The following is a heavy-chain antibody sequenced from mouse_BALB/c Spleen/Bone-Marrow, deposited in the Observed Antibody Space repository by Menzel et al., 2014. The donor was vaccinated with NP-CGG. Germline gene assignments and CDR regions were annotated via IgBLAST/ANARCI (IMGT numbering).Heavy chain of an antibody. Sequence: LVESGAEVVKPGASVKASCKASGYTFTNYWMQWVKQRPGQGLEWIGEIEPSDSYTNYNQDFKGKATLTVDKSSSTAYMQLSSLTSGDFAVYYCARGRLPVVSDYWGQGAFLQVSS. CDR3: ARGRLPVVSDY. CDR2: IEPSDSYT. J-gene: IGHJ2*02. D-gene: IGHD1-1*01. CDR1: GYTFTNYW. V-gene: IGHV1-69*02.